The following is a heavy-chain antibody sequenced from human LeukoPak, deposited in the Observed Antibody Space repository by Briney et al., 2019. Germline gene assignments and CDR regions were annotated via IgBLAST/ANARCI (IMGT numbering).Heavy chain of an antibody. CDR1: GDSVSSNSAA. J-gene: IGHJ4*02. D-gene: IGHD1-1*01. CDR3: ARTTQGIFDY. Sequence: SQTLSLTCAISGDSVSSNSAAWTWIRQSPSRGLEWLGMTYYRSKWYHDYAVSVKSRITVTSDTSKNQFSLQLNSVTPEDAAVYYCARTTQGIFDYWGQGTLVTVSS. CDR2: TYYRSKWYH. V-gene: IGHV6-1*01.